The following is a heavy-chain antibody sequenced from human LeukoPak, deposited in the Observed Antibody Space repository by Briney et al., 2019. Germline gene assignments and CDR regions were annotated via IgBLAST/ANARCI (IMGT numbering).Heavy chain of an antibody. V-gene: IGHV4-4*07. CDR2: IYTSGST. D-gene: IGHD3-9*01. J-gene: IGHJ3*02. Sequence: SETLSLTCTVSGGSISSYYWSWIRQPAGKGLEWIGRIYTSGSTNYNPSLKSRVTMSVDTSKNQFSLKLSSVTAADTAVYYCARDARYDISTLHAFDIWGQGTMVTVSS. CDR3: ARDARYDISTLHAFDI. CDR1: GGSISSYY.